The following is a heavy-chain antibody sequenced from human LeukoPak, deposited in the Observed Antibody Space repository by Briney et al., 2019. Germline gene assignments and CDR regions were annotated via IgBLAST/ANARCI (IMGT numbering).Heavy chain of an antibody. CDR1: GYTFTSYG. CDR3: ARAPGGIVVVPAAILDY. J-gene: IGHJ4*02. V-gene: IGHV1-18*01. D-gene: IGHD2-2*01. CDR2: ISAYNGNT. Sequence: ASVKVSCKASGYTFTSYGISWVRQAPGQGLEWMGWISAYNGNTNYAQKLQGRVTMTTDTSTSTAYMELRSLRSDDTAVYYCARAPGGIVVVPAAILDYWGQGTLVTVSS.